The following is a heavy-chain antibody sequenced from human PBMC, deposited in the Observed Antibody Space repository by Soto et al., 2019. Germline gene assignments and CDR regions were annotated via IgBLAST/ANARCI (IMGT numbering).Heavy chain of an antibody. V-gene: IGHV3-33*01. Sequence: PWGALRLSCAASVFTFSNYGMHWVRQAPGKGLEWVAIIWYDGSNKYYADSVKGRFTISRDNSKNTVHLQMNSLRAEDTAMYYCAAGEPLHYRGQGTLVTVSS. J-gene: IGHJ4*02. CDR2: IWYDGSNK. D-gene: IGHD3-10*01. CDR3: AAGEPLHY. CDR1: VFTFSNYG.